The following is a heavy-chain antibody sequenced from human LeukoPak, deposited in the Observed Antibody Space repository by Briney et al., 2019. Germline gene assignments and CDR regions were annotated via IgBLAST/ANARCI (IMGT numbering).Heavy chain of an antibody. CDR3: ANHRIAVPFDI. J-gene: IGHJ3*02. D-gene: IGHD6-19*01. CDR1: GFTFSSYS. Sequence: PGGSLRLSCAASGFTFSSYSMNWVRQAPGKGLEWVSAISGSGGSTYYADSVKGRFTISRDNSKNALYLQMNSLRAEDTAVYYCANHRIAVPFDIWGQGTMVTVSS. CDR2: ISGSGGST. V-gene: IGHV3-23*01.